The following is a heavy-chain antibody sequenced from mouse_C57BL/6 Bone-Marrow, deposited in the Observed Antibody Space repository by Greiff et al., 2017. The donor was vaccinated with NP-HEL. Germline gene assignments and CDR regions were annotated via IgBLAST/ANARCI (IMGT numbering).Heavy chain of an antibody. CDR1: GYTFTSYW. D-gene: IGHD1-1*01. CDR2: IDPSDSYT. J-gene: IGHJ2*01. Sequence: QVQLQQPGAELVMPGASVKLSCKASGYTFTSYWMHWVKQRPGQGLEWIGEIDPSDSYTNYNQKFKGKSTLTVDKSSSTAYMQLSSLTSEDSVVYYCASDYYGSTYYFDYWGQGTTLTVSS. CDR3: ASDYYGSTYYFDY. V-gene: IGHV1-69*01.